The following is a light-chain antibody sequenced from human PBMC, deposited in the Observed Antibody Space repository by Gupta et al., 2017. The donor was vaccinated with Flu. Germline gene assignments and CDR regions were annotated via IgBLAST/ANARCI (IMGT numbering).Light chain of an antibody. J-gene: IGLJ1*01. CDR2: CNS. CDR3: QSYDSNRSGYV. V-gene: IGLV1-40*01. CDR1: IPNSGAGYD. Sequence: QPVLTQPPSVSGAPTQRVTISCTCSIPNSGAGYDVYWYQQLPGTAPKLLFYCNSNRPSGVPDRFSGSKSGTSASLIITGLQPEDEADYYCQSYDSNRSGYVFGAGTKLTVL.